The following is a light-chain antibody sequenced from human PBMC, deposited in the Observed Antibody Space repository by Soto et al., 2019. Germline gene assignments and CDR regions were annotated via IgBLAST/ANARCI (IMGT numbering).Light chain of an antibody. CDR2: AAS. V-gene: IGKV1-12*01. CDR3: LQANSLPLT. Sequence: DIQMTQSPSSVSASVGDRVTITCRASQGISSWLAWYQHKPGKAPKLLMYAASSLQSGVPARFTGSGSGTDFTLTINSLEPEDFATYFCLQANSLPLTFGGGTNVEIK. J-gene: IGKJ4*01. CDR1: QGISSW.